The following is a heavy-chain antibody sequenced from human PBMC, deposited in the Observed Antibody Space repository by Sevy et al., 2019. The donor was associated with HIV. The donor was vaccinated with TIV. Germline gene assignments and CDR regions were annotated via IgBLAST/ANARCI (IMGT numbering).Heavy chain of an antibody. D-gene: IGHD3-10*01. CDR3: ARGALGGFGELLYYYYGMDV. CDR1: GFTFSSYW. V-gene: IGHV3-74*01. Sequence: GGSLRLSCAASGFTFSSYWMHWVRQAPGKGLVWVSRINSDGSSTSYADSVKGRFTISRDNAKNTQYLQMNSLRAEDTAVYYCARGALGGFGELLYYYYGMDVWGQGTTVTVSS. J-gene: IGHJ6*02. CDR2: INSDGSST.